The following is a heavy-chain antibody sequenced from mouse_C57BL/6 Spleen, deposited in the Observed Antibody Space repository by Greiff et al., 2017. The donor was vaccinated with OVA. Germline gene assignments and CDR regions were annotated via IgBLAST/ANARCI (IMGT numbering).Heavy chain of an antibody. CDR2: ISDGGSYT. CDR1: GFTFSSYA. D-gene: IGHD2-4*01. J-gene: IGHJ2*01. Sequence: EVQLVESGGGLVKPGGSLKLSCAASGFTFSSYAMSWVRQTPEKRLEWVATISDGGSYTYYPDNVKGRFTISRDNAKNNLYLQMSHLKSEDTAMYYCARDGVGLRQDYFDYWGQGTTLTVSS. CDR3: ARDGVGLRQDYFDY. V-gene: IGHV5-4*01.